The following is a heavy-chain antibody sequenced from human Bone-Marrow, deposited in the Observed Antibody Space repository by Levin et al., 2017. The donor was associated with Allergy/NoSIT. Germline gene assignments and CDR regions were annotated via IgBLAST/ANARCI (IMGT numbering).Heavy chain of an antibody. V-gene: IGHV3-23*01. Sequence: PGGSLRLSCAASKFIFKNYAMAWLRQAPGQGLEWVSAVSGSGDQTYHADSVLLLFPISRDNYKDTLFLQMNNLRAEDTAVYFCAKGGVAVPPFYWGQGALVTVSS. D-gene: IGHD3-10*01. CDR1: KFIFKNYA. CDR3: AKGGVAVPPFY. CDR2: VSGSGDQT. J-gene: IGHJ4*02.